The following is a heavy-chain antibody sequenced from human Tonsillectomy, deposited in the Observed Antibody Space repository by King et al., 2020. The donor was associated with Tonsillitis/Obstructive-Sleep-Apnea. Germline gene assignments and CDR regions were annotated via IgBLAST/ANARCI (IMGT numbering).Heavy chain of an antibody. J-gene: IGHJ5*02. Sequence: VQLVESGGGLVQPGGSLRLSCAASGFTFSSYEMNWVRQATGKGLEWVSYISSSGSTIYYADSVKGRFTISRDNAKNSLYLQMTSLRAEDTAVYYCARDDFGVVIGFDPWGQGTLVTVSS. V-gene: IGHV3-48*03. CDR3: ARDDFGVVIGFDP. CDR2: ISSSGSTI. D-gene: IGHD3-3*01. CDR1: GFTFSSYE.